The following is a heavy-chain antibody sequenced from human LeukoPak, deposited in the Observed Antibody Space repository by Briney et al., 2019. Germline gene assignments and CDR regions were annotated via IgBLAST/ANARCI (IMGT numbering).Heavy chain of an antibody. J-gene: IGHJ4*02. Sequence: PGGSLRLSCAASGFTFSSYSMNWVRQAPGKGLEWVSYMSSSRRSTIYYADSVKGRFTISRDNAKNSLYLQMNSLRDEDTAVYYCARALKYGFDYWGQGTLVTVST. CDR3: ARALKYGFDY. D-gene: IGHD4-17*01. V-gene: IGHV3-48*02. CDR2: MSSSRRSTI. CDR1: GFTFSSYS.